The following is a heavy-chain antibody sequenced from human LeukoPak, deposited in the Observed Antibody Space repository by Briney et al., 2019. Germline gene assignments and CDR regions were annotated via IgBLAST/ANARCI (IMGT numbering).Heavy chain of an antibody. CDR2: ISYDGSNK. CDR3: ARVDSRLDAFDI. V-gene: IGHV3-30*01. Sequence: PGGSLRLSCAASGFTFSSYAMHWVRQAPGKGLEWVAVISYDGSNKYYADSVKGRFTISRDNSKNTLYLQMNSLRAEDTAVYYCARVDSRLDAFDIWGQGTMVTVSS. J-gene: IGHJ3*02. CDR1: GFTFSSYA. D-gene: IGHD3-22*01.